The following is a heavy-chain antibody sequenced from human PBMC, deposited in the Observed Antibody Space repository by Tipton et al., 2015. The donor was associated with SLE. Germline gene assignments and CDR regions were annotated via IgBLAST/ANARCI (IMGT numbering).Heavy chain of an antibody. CDR1: GFTFSSYV. CDR2: ISGSGNSA. J-gene: IGHJ4*02. V-gene: IGHV3-23*01. Sequence: SLRLSCAASGFTFSSYVMSWVRQAPGKGLEWVSAISGSGNSAYYADSVKGRFTISRDNSKNTLYLQMNSLRAEDTAVYYCAKDRYCGGGTCFASYFDLWGQGTPVTVSS. D-gene: IGHD2-21*01. CDR3: AKDRYCGGGTCFASYFDL.